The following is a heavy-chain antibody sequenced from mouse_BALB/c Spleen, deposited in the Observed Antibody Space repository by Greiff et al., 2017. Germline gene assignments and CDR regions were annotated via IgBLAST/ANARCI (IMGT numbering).Heavy chain of an antibody. V-gene: IGHV1-5*01. J-gene: IGHJ4*01. CDR1: GYTFTSYW. CDR2: IYPGNSDT. D-gene: IGHD1-1*01. Sequence: VQLQQSGTVLARPGASVKMSCKASGYTFTSYWMHWVKQRPGQGLEWIGAIYPGNSDTSYNQKFKGKAKLTAVTSTSTAYMELSSLTNEDSAVYYCTRMDYYGSSPYAMDYWGQGTSVTVSS. CDR3: TRMDYYGSSPYAMDY.